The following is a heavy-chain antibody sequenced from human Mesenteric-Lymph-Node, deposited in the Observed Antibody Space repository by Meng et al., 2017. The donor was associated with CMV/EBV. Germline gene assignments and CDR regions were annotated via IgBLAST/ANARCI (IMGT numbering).Heavy chain of an antibody. CDR2: IKYHGGEI. CDR1: GFIFSSYD. Sequence: GESLRLSCAASGFIFSSYDMHWVRQTPGKALERLALIKYHGGEIFVADSVRGRLTISRDNSKSTLYLQMDSLSREDTAIYYCAKEGRGTYTDFDGWGQGTLVTV. D-gene: IGHD2-2*02. V-gene: IGHV3-30*02. CDR3: AKEGRGTYTDFDG. J-gene: IGHJ4*02.